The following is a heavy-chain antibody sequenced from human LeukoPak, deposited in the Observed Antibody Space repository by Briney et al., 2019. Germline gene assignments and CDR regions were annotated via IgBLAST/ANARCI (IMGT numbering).Heavy chain of an antibody. CDR2: ISGSGGST. J-gene: IGHJ4*02. Sequence: GGSLRLSCAASGFTFNDASMSWVRQAPGKGLEWVSAISGSGGSTYYADSVKGRFTISRDNSKNTLYLQMNSLRAEDTAVYYCAKVGKLGGTDYWGQGTLVTVSS. CDR1: GFTFNDAS. D-gene: IGHD7-27*01. V-gene: IGHV3-23*01. CDR3: AKVGKLGGTDY.